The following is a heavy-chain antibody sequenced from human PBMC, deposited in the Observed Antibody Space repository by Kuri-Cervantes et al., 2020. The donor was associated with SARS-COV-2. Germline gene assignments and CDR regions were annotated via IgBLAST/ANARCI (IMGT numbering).Heavy chain of an antibody. CDR3: ARDRRRRPAGFDP. V-gene: IGHV4-39*07. Sequence: SETLSLTCTVSGGSISSSSYYWGWIRQPPGKGLEWIGSIYYSGSTYYNPSLKSRVTISVDKSRNHFSLKLSSMTAADTALYYCARDRRRRPAGFDPWGQGTLVTVSS. CDR2: IYYSGST. D-gene: IGHD6-6*01. J-gene: IGHJ5*02. CDR1: GGSISSSSYY.